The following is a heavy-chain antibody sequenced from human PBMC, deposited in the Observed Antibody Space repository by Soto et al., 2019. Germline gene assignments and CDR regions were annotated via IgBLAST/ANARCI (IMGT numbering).Heavy chain of an antibody. D-gene: IGHD3-16*02. Sequence: SETLSLTCAVYGGSFSGYYWSWIRQPPGKGLEWIGEINHSGSTNYNPSLKSRVTISVDTSKNQFSLKLSSVTAADTAVYYCARSGPYYDYIWGSYRYYGYWGQGTLVTVSS. V-gene: IGHV4-34*01. CDR3: ARSGPYYDYIWGSYRYYGY. CDR2: INHSGST. J-gene: IGHJ4*02. CDR1: GGSFSGYY.